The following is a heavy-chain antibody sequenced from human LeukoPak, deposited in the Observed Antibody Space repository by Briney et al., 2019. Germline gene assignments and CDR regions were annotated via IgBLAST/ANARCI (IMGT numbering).Heavy chain of an antibody. CDR2: INPSGGST. Sequence: ASVKVSCTASGYTFTSYYMHWVRQAPGQGLEWMGIINPSGGSTSYAQKFQGRVTMTRDMSTSTVYMELSSLRSEDTAVYYCARVRLPDNNPRTTDFDYWGQGTLVTVSS. CDR3: ARVRLPDNNPRTTDFDY. J-gene: IGHJ4*02. D-gene: IGHD1-14*01. V-gene: IGHV1-46*01. CDR1: GYTFTSYY.